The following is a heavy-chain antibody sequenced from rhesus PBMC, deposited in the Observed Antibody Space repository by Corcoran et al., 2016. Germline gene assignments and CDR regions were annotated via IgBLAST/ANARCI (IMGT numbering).Heavy chain of an antibody. CDR2: VSNVGDKT. CDR3: TRDLVGSKPG. D-gene: IGHD1-44*01. Sequence: EVQLVESGGALVKPGGSLRLSCVASGFTFSDYDMHWVRQASGKGLEGDALVSNVGDKTGYADSVKDKFTISRENAKNPRYLQMDSLRAEDTAVYYCTRDLVGSKPGWGQGVLVTVSS. V-gene: IGHV3-59*01. J-gene: IGHJ4*01. CDR1: GFTFSDYD.